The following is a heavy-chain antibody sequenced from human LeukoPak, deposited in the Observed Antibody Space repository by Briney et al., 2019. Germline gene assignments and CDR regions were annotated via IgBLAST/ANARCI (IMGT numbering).Heavy chain of an antibody. CDR3: TTPFYSGSGSYYNAFDI. CDR2: IKYKTDGGTT. Sequence: GGSLSLSRAASLLTYTNDWMSSVRQAPGKGLEWVGRIKYKTDGGTTDYAAPVKGRFTISRDDSENTLYLQMNSLKTEDTAVYYCTTPFYSGSGSYYNAFDIWGQGTVVTVSS. J-gene: IGHJ3*02. D-gene: IGHD3-10*01. CDR1: LLTYTNDW. V-gene: IGHV3-15*01.